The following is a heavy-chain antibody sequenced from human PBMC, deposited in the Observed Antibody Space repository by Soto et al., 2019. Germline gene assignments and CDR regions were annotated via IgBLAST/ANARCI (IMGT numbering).Heavy chain of an antibody. V-gene: IGHV4-61*08. CDR2: ISYSGST. Sequence: TVYSGSSSSGDYSCSCIRERPGKGLEWIGYISYSGSTNYNPSLKSRVTISVDTSRNQFSLKLSSVTAADTAMYYCAREKYDSSFDYWGQGTLVTGSS. CDR1: SGSSSSGDYS. CDR3: AREKYDSSFDY. J-gene: IGHJ4*02. D-gene: IGHD3-22*01.